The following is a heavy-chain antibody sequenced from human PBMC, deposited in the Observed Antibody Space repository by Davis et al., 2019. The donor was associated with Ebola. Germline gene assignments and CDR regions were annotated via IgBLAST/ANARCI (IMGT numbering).Heavy chain of an antibody. J-gene: IGHJ6*02. D-gene: IGHD1-1*01. V-gene: IGHV1-58*02. CDR3: AADTGYRYYYGMDV. CDR2: IVVGSGNT. CDR1: GFTFTSSA. Sequence: AASVKVSCKASGFTFTSSAMQWVRQARGQRLEWIGWIVVGSGNTNYAQKFQERVTITRDMSTSTAYMELSSLRSEDTAVYYCAADTGYRYYYGMDVWGQGTTVTISS.